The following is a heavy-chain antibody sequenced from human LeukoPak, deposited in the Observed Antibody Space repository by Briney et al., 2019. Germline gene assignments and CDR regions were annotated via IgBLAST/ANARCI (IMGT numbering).Heavy chain of an antibody. CDR2: IIPLFGTA. J-gene: IGHJ5*02. D-gene: IGHD5-12*01. CDR1: GGTLSNYA. CDR3: ARDLRYNDYDLAFDP. Sequence: SVKVSCKASGGTLSNYAISWVRQAPGQGLEWMGGIIPLFGTANYAQKFQGRVTITADESTSTAYMELSSLRFEDTAVYYCARDLRYNDYDLAFDPWGQGTLVTVSS. V-gene: IGHV1-69*13.